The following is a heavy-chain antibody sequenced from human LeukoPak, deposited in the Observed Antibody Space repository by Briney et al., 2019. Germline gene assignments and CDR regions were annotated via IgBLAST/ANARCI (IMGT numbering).Heavy chain of an antibody. V-gene: IGHV4-34*01. D-gene: IGHD6-19*01. CDR1: GGSFSGYY. J-gene: IGHJ6*03. CDR2: INHSGST. Sequence: SETLSLTCAVYGGSFSGYYWSWIRQPPGEGLEWIGEINHSGSTNYNPSLKSRVTISVDTSKNQFSLKLSSVTAADTAVYYCARVRRWLAVAGKISYYMDVWGKGTTVTVSS. CDR3: ARVRRWLAVAGKISYYMDV.